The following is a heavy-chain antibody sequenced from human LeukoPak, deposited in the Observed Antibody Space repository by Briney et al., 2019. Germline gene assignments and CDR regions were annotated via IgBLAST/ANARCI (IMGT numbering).Heavy chain of an antibody. CDR2: INPNSGGT. D-gene: IGHD4-17*01. CDR1: GYTFTGYY. V-gene: IGHV1-2*02. CDR3: ASGGVTTVTGGYYYYGMDV. Sequence: RASMKVSCKASGYTFTGYYMHWVRQAPGQGLEWMGWINPNSGGTNYAQKFQGRVTMTRDTSISTAYMELSRLRSDDTAVYYCASGGVTTVTGGYYYYGMDVWGQGTTVTVSS. J-gene: IGHJ6*02.